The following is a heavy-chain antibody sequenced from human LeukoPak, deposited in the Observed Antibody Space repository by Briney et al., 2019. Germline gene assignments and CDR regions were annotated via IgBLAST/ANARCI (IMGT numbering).Heavy chain of an antibody. J-gene: IGHJ5*02. CDR2: IYNSGRS. D-gene: IGHD2-21*02. CDR1: GDSISSTSYF. CDR3: ARHFLSPDYYYP. V-gene: IGHV4-39*01. Sequence: PSETLSLTCTVSGDSISSTSYFWGWIRQPPGKGLEWIGSIYNSGRSHYNPSLKSRVTISIDTAKNQFSLRLNSVAAADTAVYYCARHFLSPDYYYPWGQGTQVTVSS.